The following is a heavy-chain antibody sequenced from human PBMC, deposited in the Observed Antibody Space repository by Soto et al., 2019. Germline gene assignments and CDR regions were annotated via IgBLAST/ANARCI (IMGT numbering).Heavy chain of an antibody. V-gene: IGHV4-34*01. D-gene: IGHD1-26*01. Sequence: SETLSLTCAVYGGSFSGYYWSWIRQPPGKGLEWIGEINHSGSTNYNPSLKSRVTISVDTSKNQFSLKLSSVTAADTAVYYCARDPEWGLRPYGMDVWGQGTTVTVSS. CDR1: GGSFSGYY. CDR3: ARDPEWGLRPYGMDV. CDR2: INHSGST. J-gene: IGHJ6*02.